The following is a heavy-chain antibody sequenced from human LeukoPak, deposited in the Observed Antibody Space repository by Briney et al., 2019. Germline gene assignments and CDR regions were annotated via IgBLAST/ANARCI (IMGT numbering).Heavy chain of an antibody. J-gene: IGHJ4*02. Sequence: KSSETLSLTCNVSGGSISSDYWGWIRQPPGKGLEWIGHIYYSGSTNSGSTNYNPSLKSRVTISADTSKNQFSLRLRSVIAADTAVYYCARHSYGVGLAYWGQGTLVTVSS. CDR2: IYYSGST. D-gene: IGHD4-17*01. V-gene: IGHV4-59*08. CDR3: ARHSYGVGLAY. CDR1: GGSISSDY.